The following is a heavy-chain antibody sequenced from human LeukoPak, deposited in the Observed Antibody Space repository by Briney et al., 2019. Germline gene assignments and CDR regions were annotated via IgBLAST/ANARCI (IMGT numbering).Heavy chain of an antibody. D-gene: IGHD5-18*01. CDR3: TREGYSSPDY. CDR2: IYHSGIT. V-gene: IGHV4-38-2*02. CDR1: DYSISSGYGYY. J-gene: IGHJ4*02. Sequence: SETLSLTCTVSDYSISSGYGYYWGWIRQPPGKGLEWIGNIYHSGITYYNHFNSSLKSRVTISIDTSKNQFSLRLNAVTAADTAVYYCTREGYSSPDYWGQGTLVTVSS.